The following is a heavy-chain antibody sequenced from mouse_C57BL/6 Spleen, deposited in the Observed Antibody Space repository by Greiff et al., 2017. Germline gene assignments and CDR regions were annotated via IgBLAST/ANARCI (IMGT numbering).Heavy chain of an antibody. CDR2: YPGTGNTD. CDR1: YTFTDYYM. Sequence: VQLQQSGPELVKPGASVKMSCKASGYTFTDYYMHWVKQNPGKGLEWIGEIYPGTGNTDYNEKFKGKATLTADTSSSTAYMQLSSLTSEDSAVYFCARWAMCTTAYWGQGTLVTVSA. D-gene: IGHD1-1*01. CDR3: RWAMCTTAY. V-gene: IGHV1-83*01. J-gene: IGHJ3*01.